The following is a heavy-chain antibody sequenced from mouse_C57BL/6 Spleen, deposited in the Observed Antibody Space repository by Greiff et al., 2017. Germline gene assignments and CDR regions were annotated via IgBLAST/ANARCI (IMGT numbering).Heavy chain of an antibody. CDR3: ARDDGYDLYYFDY. V-gene: IGHV5-4*01. Sequence: DVKLVESGGGLVKPGGSLKLSCAASGFTFSSYAMSWVRQTPEKRLEWVATISDGGSYTYYPDNVKGRFTISRDNAKNNLYLQMSHLKSEDTAMYYCARDDGYDLYYFDYWGQGTTLTVSS. J-gene: IGHJ2*01. CDR1: GFTFSSYA. CDR2: ISDGGSYT. D-gene: IGHD2-2*01.